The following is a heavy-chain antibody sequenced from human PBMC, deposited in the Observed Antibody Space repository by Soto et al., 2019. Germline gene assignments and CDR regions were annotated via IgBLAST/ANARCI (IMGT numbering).Heavy chain of an antibody. D-gene: IGHD3-10*01. V-gene: IGHV1-18*01. J-gene: IGHJ5*02. Sequence: ASVKVSCKASGDTFTSYDVNWVRQAPGQGLEWMGWINVYNGNTKYAQKVQGRVTMTTDTSTSTAYMELRSLRSDDTAVYYCARGVGSGSYYNQYNWFDPWGQGTLVTVSS. CDR2: INVYNGNT. CDR1: GDTFTSYD. CDR3: ARGVGSGSYYNQYNWFDP.